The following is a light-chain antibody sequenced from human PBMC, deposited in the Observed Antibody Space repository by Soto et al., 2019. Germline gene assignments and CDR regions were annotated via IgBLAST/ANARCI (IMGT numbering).Light chain of an antibody. J-gene: IGLJ1*01. CDR2: RDR. Sequence: SYELTQPLSVSVALVQTARITCGGNNIGRKNVHWYQQNPGKDPVLVMYRDRNRPSGIPERISGSNSGNTATLNIRRAQDGDEAASYSQVGASPTSSYGFGTGNKLHVL. CDR3: QVGASPTSSYG. V-gene: IGLV3-9*01. CDR1: NIGRKN.